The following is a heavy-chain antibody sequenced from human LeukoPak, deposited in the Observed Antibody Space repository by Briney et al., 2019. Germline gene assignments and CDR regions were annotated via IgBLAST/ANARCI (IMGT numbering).Heavy chain of an antibody. J-gene: IGHJ1*01. Sequence: GGSLRLSCAASGFTFSSYAMSWVRQAPGKGLEWVSAISGSGGSTYYADSVKGRFTISRDNSKNTLYLQMDTLRPEDTAFYFCANGGGYFLHWGQGTLVTVSS. CDR2: ISGSGGST. V-gene: IGHV3-23*01. CDR1: GFTFSSYA. D-gene: IGHD3-16*01. CDR3: ANGGGYFLH.